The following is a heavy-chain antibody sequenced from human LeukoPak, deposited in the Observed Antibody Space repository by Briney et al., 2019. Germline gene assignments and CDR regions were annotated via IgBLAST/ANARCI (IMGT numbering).Heavy chain of an antibody. V-gene: IGHV3-23*01. Sequence: PGGSLRLSCAASGFTFSSYAMSWVRQAPGKGLEWVSAISGSGGSTYYADSVKGRFTISRDNSKNTLYLQMNSLRAEDTAVYYCAKAHYYGSGSYAVFLGYWGQGTLVTVSS. D-gene: IGHD3-10*01. CDR3: AKAHYYGSGSYAVFLGY. CDR1: GFTFSSYA. CDR2: ISGSGGST. J-gene: IGHJ4*02.